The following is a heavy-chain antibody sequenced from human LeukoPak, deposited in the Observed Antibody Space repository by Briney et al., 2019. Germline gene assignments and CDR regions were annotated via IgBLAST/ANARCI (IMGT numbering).Heavy chain of an antibody. V-gene: IGHV1-18*01. D-gene: IGHD3-9*01. CDR2: ISTYNGDT. CDR1: GYTFTSYA. J-gene: IGHJ5*02. CDR3: AREWWGYDVLTGDNWFDP. Sequence: ASVKVSCKASGYTFTSYAMNWVRQAPGQGLEWMGWISTYNGDTNYAQKFQGRVTMTTDTSTSTAYIELRSPTSDDTAAYYCAREWWGYDVLTGDNWFDPWGQGTLVTVSS.